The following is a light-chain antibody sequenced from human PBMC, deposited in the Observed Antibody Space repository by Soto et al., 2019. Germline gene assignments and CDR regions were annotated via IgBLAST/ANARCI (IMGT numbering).Light chain of an antibody. CDR2: GPS. J-gene: IGKJ1*01. CDR3: QQYDSSPRT. V-gene: IGKV3-20*01. CDR1: QSISSIY. Sequence: EIVLTQSPGTLSLSAGERATLSCRSSQSISSIYLAWYQQKPVQAPRLLIYGPSSRATGIPDRFSGSGSGTDFTLTINRLEPEDFAVYYCQQYDSSPRTFGQGTKVDIK.